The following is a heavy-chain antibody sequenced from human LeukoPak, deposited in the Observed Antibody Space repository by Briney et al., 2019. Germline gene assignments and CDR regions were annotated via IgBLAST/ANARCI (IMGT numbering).Heavy chain of an antibody. CDR1: GFTFSSYA. D-gene: IGHD6-19*01. J-gene: IGHJ4*02. Sequence: GGSLRLSCAASGFTFSSYAMSWVRQAPGKGLEWVSVIYSGGSTYYADSVKGRFTISRDNSKNTLYLQMNSLRAEDTAVYYCANRYIAVAGTVFDYWGQGTLVTVSS. CDR3: ANRYIAVAGTVFDY. V-gene: IGHV3-66*02. CDR2: IYSGGST.